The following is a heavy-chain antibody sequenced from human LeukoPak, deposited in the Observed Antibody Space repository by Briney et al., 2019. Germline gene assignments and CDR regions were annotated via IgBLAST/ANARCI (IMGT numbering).Heavy chain of an antibody. CDR3: ARDEAVAGSPAGGY. V-gene: IGHV1-18*04. CDR2: ISAYNGNT. D-gene: IGHD6-19*01. Sequence: GASVKVSCKASGYTFTSYGISWVRQAPGQGLEWMGWISAYNGNTNYAQKLQGRVTMTTDTSTSTAYMELRSLRSDDTAVYYCARDEAVAGSPAGGYWGQGTLVTVSS. J-gene: IGHJ4*02. CDR1: GYTFTSYG.